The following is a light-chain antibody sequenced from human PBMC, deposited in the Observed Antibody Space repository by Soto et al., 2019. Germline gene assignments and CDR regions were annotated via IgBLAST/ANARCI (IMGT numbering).Light chain of an antibody. Sequence: QSALAQPASVSGSPGQSITISCTGTSSDVGGFNYVSWYQQHPDKAPKLMIFEVSNRPSGVSNRFSGSKSGNTASLTISGLQAEDEAHYYCSSYASTGTLYVFGTGTKVTV. V-gene: IGLV2-14*01. J-gene: IGLJ1*01. CDR3: SSYASTGTLYV. CDR1: SSDVGGFNY. CDR2: EVS.